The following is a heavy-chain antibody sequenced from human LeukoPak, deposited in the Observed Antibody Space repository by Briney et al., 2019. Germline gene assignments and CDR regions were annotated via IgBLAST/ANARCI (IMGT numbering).Heavy chain of an antibody. CDR2: IYHSGST. CDR3: AGLAEEYDY. CDR1: GGSISSGGYS. D-gene: IGHD6-13*01. V-gene: IGHV4-30-2*01. J-gene: IGHJ4*02. Sequence: SETLSLTCAVSGGSISSGGYSWSWIRQPQGKGLEWIGYIYHSGSTYYNPSLKSRVTISVDRSKNQFSLKLSSVTAADTAVYYCAGLAEEYDYWGQGTLVTVSS.